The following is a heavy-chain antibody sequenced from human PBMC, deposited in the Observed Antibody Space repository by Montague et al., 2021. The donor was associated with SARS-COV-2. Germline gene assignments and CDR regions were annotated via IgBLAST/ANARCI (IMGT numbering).Heavy chain of an antibody. V-gene: IGHV3-48*03. CDR2: ISSSGSTI. Sequence: SLRLSCAASGFTFSSYAMNWVRQAPGKGLEWVSYISSSGSTIYHADSVKGRFTISRDNAKNSLYLQMNSLRAEDTAVYYCARNYYDSSGNYYPFYYYGMDVWGQGTTVTVSS. CDR3: ARNYYDSSGNYYPFYYYGMDV. CDR1: GFTFSSYA. J-gene: IGHJ6*02. D-gene: IGHD3-22*01.